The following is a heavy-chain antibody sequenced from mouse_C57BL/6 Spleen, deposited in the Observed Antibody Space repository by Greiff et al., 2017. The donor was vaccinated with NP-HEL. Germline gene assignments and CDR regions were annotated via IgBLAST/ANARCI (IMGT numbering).Heavy chain of an antibody. CDR2: ISSGGSYT. CDR1: GFTFSSYG. V-gene: IGHV5-6*01. CDR3: ARPRDYDEDWYVDV. J-gene: IGHJ1*03. Sequence: EVQLVESGGDLVKPGGSLKLSCAASGFTFSSYGMSWVRQTPDKRLEWVATISSGGSYTYYPDSVKGRFTISRDNAKNTLYLQMSSMKSEETAMYYWARPRDYDEDWYVDVWGTGTTVTVSS. D-gene: IGHD2-4*01.